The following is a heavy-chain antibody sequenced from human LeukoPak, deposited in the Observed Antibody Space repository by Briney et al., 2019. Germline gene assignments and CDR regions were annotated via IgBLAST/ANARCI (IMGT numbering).Heavy chain of an antibody. CDR3: ARVGRDTIFGVVIIGNYYMDV. V-gene: IGHV3-48*03. CDR1: GFTFSSYE. D-gene: IGHD3-3*01. Sequence: GGSLRLSCAASGFTFSSYEMNCGRQAPGKGLEWVSYISSSGSTIYYAESGKGRFTISRDNAKNSLYLQMNSLRAEDTAVYYCARVGRDTIFGVVIIGNYYMDVWGKGTTVTVSS. J-gene: IGHJ6*03. CDR2: ISSSGSTI.